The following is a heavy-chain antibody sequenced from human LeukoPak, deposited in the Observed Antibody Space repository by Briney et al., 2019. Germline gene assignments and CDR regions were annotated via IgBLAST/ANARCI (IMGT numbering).Heavy chain of an antibody. CDR3: ARGYRGYTYVYMDV. J-gene: IGHJ6*03. Sequence: AASVKVSCKASGGTFSSYAISWVRQAPGQGLEWMGGIIPIFGTAKYAQKFQGRVTITADESTSTAYMEVSSLRSEDTAVYYCARGYRGYTYVYMDVWGKGTTVTISS. CDR1: GGTFSSYA. CDR2: IIPIFGTA. V-gene: IGHV1-69*01. D-gene: IGHD5-18*01.